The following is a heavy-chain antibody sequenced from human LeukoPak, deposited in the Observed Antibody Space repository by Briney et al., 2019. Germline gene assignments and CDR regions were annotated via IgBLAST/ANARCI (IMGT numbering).Heavy chain of an antibody. D-gene: IGHD2-2*01. J-gene: IGHJ4*02. Sequence: SVKVSCKASGGTFSSYANSWVRQAPGQGLEWMGGIIPVFGTANYAQKFQGRVTITADESTSTAYMELSSLRSEDTAVYYCARSPLKNVVVPAAILVGDYFDYWGQGTLVTVSS. CDR2: IIPVFGTA. CDR3: ARSPLKNVVVPAAILVGDYFDY. CDR1: GGTFSSYA. V-gene: IGHV1-69*01.